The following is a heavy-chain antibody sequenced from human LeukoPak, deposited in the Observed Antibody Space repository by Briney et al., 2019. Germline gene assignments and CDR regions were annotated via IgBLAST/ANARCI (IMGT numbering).Heavy chain of an antibody. Sequence: WGSLRLSCAASGFTFSSYAMHWVRQAPGKGLEWVAVISYDGSNKYYADSVKGRSTISRDNSKNTLYLQMNSLRAEDTAVYYCARDFSDSSGYYSPLYYYGMDVWGQGTTVTVSS. D-gene: IGHD3-22*01. CDR1: GFTFSSYA. CDR3: ARDFSDSSGYYSPLYYYGMDV. V-gene: IGHV3-30-3*01. CDR2: ISYDGSNK. J-gene: IGHJ6*02.